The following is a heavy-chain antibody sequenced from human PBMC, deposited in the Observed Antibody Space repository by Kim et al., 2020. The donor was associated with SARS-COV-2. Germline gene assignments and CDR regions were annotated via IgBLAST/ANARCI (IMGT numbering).Heavy chain of an antibody. CDR1: GFTFSSYA. CDR2: ISGSGGST. Sequence: GGPLRLSCAASGFTFSSYAMSWVRQAPGKGLEWVSAISGSGGSTYYADSVKGRFTISRDNSKNTLYLQMNSLRAEDTAVYYCAKTPGGVTTVTNLGIFDYWGQGTLVTVSS. CDR3: AKTPGGVTTVTNLGIFDY. V-gene: IGHV3-23*01. D-gene: IGHD4-17*01. J-gene: IGHJ4*02.